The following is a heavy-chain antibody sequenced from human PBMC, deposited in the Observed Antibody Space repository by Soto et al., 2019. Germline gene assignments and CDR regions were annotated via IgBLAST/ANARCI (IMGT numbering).Heavy chain of an antibody. CDR2: VSHDGRNT. J-gene: IGHJ4*02. Sequence: VQLVESGGGVVQPGRSLRLSCAASGFTFSDYAMHWVRQAPGKGLERVAVVSHDGRNTHYADSVKGRFTISRDSSKHTASLERNSLRAEDMAVYYIAKGGREWLVTSDFNYWGQGALVTVSS. CDR3: AKGGREWLVTSDFNY. D-gene: IGHD6-19*01. V-gene: IGHV3-30*18. CDR1: GFTFSDYA.